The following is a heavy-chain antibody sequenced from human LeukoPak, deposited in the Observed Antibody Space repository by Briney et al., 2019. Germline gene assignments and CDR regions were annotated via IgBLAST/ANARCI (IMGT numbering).Heavy chain of an antibody. J-gene: IGHJ6*03. Sequence: SETLSLTCTVSGGSISSYYWSWIRQPPGKGLEWIGYIYYSGSTNYNPSPKSRVTISVDTSKNQFSLKLSSVTAADTAVYYCARIAYSGYDPRDYYYYYYYMDVWGKGTTVTVSS. CDR3: ARIAYSGYDPRDYYYYYYYMDV. CDR2: IYYSGST. V-gene: IGHV4-59*01. D-gene: IGHD5-12*01. CDR1: GGSISSYY.